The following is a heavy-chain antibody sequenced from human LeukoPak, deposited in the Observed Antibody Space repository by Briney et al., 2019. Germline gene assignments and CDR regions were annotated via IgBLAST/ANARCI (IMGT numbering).Heavy chain of an antibody. CDR3: ARSATVTTGYFDY. V-gene: IGHV4-59*11. Sequence: SETLSLTCTVSGGSISRLYWSWIRQPPGEGLEWIGYIYNSGNTNYNPSLGSRVTISVDTSKNQFSLKLTSVTAAETAVYYCARSATVTTGYFDYWGQGALVTVSS. D-gene: IGHD4-17*01. CDR2: IYNSGNT. CDR1: GGSISRLY. J-gene: IGHJ4*02.